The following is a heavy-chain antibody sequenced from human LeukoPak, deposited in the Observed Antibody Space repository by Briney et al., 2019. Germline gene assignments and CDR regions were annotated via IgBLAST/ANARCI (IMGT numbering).Heavy chain of an antibody. J-gene: IGHJ4*02. CDR3: ARDNNGDY. Sequence: PGRSLRLSCAASGFIFSNYAMQWVRQAPGKGLEWVAVIPFDESNKYYADSVRGRFNISGDNSENTLYLQMNSLRAEDTAVYYCARDNNGDYWGLGTLVTVSS. D-gene: IGHD1-14*01. V-gene: IGHV3-30*01. CDR2: IPFDESNK. CDR1: GFIFSNYA.